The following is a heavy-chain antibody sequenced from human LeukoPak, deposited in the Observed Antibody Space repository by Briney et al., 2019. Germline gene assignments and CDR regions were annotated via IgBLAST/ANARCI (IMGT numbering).Heavy chain of an antibody. Sequence: SETLSLTCTVSGGSISSYYWSWIRQPPGKGLEWIGYMYYNGSTNYNPSLKSRVTISLDTSKKQVSLKLSSVTAADTAVYYCAGSSSPALKYNWFDPWGQGTLVTVSS. CDR2: MYYNGST. D-gene: IGHD6-13*01. CDR3: AGSSSPALKYNWFDP. J-gene: IGHJ5*02. CDR1: GGSISSYY. V-gene: IGHV4-59*01.